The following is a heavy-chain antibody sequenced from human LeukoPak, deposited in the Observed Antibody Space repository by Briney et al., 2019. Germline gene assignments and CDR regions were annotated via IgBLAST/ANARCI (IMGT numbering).Heavy chain of an antibody. CDR1: GVTVSSNY. V-gene: IGHV3-53*01. J-gene: IGHJ4*02. D-gene: IGHD3-16*01. CDR3: ARGSMFGAPDF. Sequence: GGSLRLSCEVSGVTVSSNYMIWVRQAPGKGLEWLSIIYPGGTTHYAESVKGRFSISRDESKNTLYFQMDNLRVDDTALYWCARGSMFGAPDFWGQGTRVTVSS. CDR2: IYPGGTT.